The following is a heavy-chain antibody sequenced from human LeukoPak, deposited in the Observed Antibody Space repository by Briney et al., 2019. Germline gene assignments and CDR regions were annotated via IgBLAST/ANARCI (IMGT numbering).Heavy chain of an antibody. CDR1: GGSFSGYY. V-gene: IGHV4-34*01. CDR2: INHSGST. CDR3: ARGRHVWTMVRGVIIASHNWFDP. Sequence: SETLSITCAVYGGSFSGYYWSWIRQPPGKGLEWIGEINHSGSTNYNPSLKSRVTISVDTSKNQFSLKLSSVTAADTAVYYCARGRHVWTMVRGVIIASHNWFDPWGQGTLVTVSS. D-gene: IGHD3-10*01. J-gene: IGHJ5*02.